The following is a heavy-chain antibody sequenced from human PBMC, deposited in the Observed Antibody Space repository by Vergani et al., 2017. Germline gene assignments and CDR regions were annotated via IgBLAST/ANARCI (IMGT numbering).Heavy chain of an antibody. CDR1: GFTFSSYS. J-gene: IGHJ4*02. Sequence: EVQLVESGGGLVKPGGSLRLSCAASGFTFSSYSMNWVRQAPGKGLEWVSSISSSSSYIYYADSVKGRFTISRDNAKNSLYLQMNSLRAEDTAVYYWAGGGGGGAAAEDYWGQGTLVTVSS. CDR3: AGGGGGGAAAEDY. CDR2: ISSSSSYI. D-gene: IGHD6-13*01. V-gene: IGHV3-21*01.